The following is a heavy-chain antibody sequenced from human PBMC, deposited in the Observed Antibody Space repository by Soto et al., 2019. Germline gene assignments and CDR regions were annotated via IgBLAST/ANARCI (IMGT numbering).Heavy chain of an antibody. Sequence: PGGSLRLSCAASGFTFSSYGMHWVRQAPGKGLEWVAVISYDGSNKYYADSVKGRFTISRDNSKNTLYLQMNSLRAEDTAVYYCAKDEGYSYGYNFHYWGQGTLVTVSS. D-gene: IGHD5-18*01. J-gene: IGHJ4*02. CDR1: GFTFSSYG. CDR2: ISYDGSNK. V-gene: IGHV3-30*18. CDR3: AKDEGYSYGYNFHY.